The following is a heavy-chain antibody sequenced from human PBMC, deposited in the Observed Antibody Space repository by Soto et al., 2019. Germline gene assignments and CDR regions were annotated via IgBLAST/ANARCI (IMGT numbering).Heavy chain of an antibody. V-gene: IGHV3-64*02. Sequence: EVQLVESGEGLVQPGGSLRLSCAASGFTFSSYAMHWVRQAPGKGLEYVSAISSSGDRTYYADSVKGRFTISRDNSKNTLYLQRGSLRAEDMAVYYCARGGDVVVPAAIMYFDYWGQGTLVTVSS. J-gene: IGHJ4*02. CDR2: ISSSGDRT. CDR3: ARGGDVVVPAAIMYFDY. D-gene: IGHD2-2*01. CDR1: GFTFSSYA.